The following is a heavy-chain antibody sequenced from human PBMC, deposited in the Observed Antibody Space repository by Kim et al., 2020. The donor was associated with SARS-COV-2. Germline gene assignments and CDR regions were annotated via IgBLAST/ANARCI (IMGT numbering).Heavy chain of an antibody. D-gene: IGHD2-8*01. V-gene: IGHV4-59*08. Sequence: SETLSLTCTVSGGSISSYYWSWIRQPPGKGLEWIGYIYYSGSTNYNPSLKSRVTISVDTSKNQFSLKLSSVTAADTAVYYCARRNGYYYYMDVWGKGTTV. CDR3: ARRNGYYYYMDV. CDR1: GGSISSYY. J-gene: IGHJ6*03. CDR2: IYYSGST.